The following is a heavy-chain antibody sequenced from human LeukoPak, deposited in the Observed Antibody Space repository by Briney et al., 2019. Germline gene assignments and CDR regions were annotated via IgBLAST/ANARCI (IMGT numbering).Heavy chain of an antibody. V-gene: IGHV3-48*04. J-gene: IGHJ4*02. D-gene: IGHD4-17*01. CDR2: INSGGGPI. Sequence: GGSLRLSCAASGFTFSSYARSWVRQAPGKGLEWVAYINSGGGPIHYAVSVRGRFTISRDNAKNSLYLQMNSLRAEDTAVYYCARRLDFGDYGNGFDYWGQGSQVTVSS. CDR3: ARRLDFGDYGNGFDY. CDR1: GFTFSSYA.